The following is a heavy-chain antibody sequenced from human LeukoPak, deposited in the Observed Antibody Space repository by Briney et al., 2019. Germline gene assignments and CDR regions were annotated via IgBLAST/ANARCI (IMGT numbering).Heavy chain of an antibody. CDR1: GYTFTNNY. V-gene: IGHV1-46*01. CDR3: ARMDMDTAMVTNYLDH. Sequence: ASVKISCKASGYTFTNNYMHWVRQAPGQRLEWMGVIHPSGSSTNYAQKFQGRVTMTKDTSTSTVYIELNTLGSDDTAVYYCARMDMDTAMVTNYLDHWGQGTLLIVSS. CDR2: IHPSGSST. D-gene: IGHD5-18*01. J-gene: IGHJ4*02.